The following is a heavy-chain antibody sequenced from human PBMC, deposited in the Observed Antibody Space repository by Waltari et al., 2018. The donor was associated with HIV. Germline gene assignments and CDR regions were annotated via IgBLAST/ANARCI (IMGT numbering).Heavy chain of an antibody. CDR3: ARYYYDSSGYYFKFKGAFDI. Sequence: QVQLVQSGAEVKKPGASMKVSCKAAGYTFTSYGVTWVRQAPGQGLEWMGWISGYTGNTIYAQNLQGRVTMTTDTATSTAYMELRSLRSDDTAVYYCARYYYDSSGYYFKFKGAFDIWGQGTLVTVSS. V-gene: IGHV1-18*01. D-gene: IGHD3-22*01. CDR2: ISGYTGNT. CDR1: GYTFTSYG. J-gene: IGHJ3*02.